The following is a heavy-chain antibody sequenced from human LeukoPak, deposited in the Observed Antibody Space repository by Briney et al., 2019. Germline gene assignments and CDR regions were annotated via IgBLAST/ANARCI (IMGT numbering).Heavy chain of an antibody. J-gene: IGHJ6*03. V-gene: IGHV3-30*03. D-gene: IGHD3-3*02. CDR1: GFTFSSYG. Sequence: AGGSLRLSCAASGFTFSSYGMHWVRQAPGKGLEWVAVISYDGSNKYYADSVKGRFTISRDNSKNTLYLQMNSLRAEDTAVYYCARDLGFLEWHYMDVWGKGTTVTVSS. CDR3: ARDLGFLEWHYMDV. CDR2: ISYDGSNK.